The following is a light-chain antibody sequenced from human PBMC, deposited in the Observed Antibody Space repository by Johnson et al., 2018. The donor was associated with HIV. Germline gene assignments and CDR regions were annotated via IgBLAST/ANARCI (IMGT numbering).Light chain of an antibody. V-gene: IGLV1-51*02. CDR3: ATWDRSLSAGPYV. CDR1: SSNIGNNY. J-gene: IGLJ1*01. CDR2: ESN. Sequence: QSVLTQPPSVSAAPGQKVTISCSGSSSNIGNNYVSWYQQLPGTAPKLLIYESNKRPSGIPDRFSGSKSGTSATLGITGLQTGDEADYYCATWDRSLSAGPYVFGTGTTVTVL.